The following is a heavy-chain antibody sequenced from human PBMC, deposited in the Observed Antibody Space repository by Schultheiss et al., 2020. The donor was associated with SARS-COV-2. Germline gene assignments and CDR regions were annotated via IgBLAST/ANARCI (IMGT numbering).Heavy chain of an antibody. CDR3: ARGVIAAAGHPFDY. CDR1: GGSISSGGYY. J-gene: IGHJ4*02. V-gene: IGHV4-34*01. D-gene: IGHD6-13*01. Sequence: SETLSLTCAVSGGSISSGGYYWSWIRQPPGKGLEWIGEINHSGSTNYNPSLKSRVTISVDTSKNQFSLKLSSVTAADTAVYYCARGVIAAAGHPFDYWGQGTLVTVSS. CDR2: INHSGST.